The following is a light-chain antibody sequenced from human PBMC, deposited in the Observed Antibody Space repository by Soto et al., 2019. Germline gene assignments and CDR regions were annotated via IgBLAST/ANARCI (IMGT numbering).Light chain of an antibody. V-gene: IGLV2-14*01. Sequence: QSALTQPASVSGSPGQSITISCTGTSSDVGGYNYVSWYQQHPGKAPKLIIYEVSNRPSGVSNRFSGSKSGNTASLTISRLQADDQADYYCNSYTSKSTGVFGTGTKLTVL. J-gene: IGLJ1*01. CDR3: NSYTSKSTGV. CDR2: EVS. CDR1: SSDVGGYNY.